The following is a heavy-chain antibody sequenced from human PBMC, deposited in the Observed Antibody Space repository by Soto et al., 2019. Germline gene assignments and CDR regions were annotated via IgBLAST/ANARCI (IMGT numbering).Heavy chain of an antibody. J-gene: IGHJ5*02. CDR3: AKNRMTGQAHYDL. CDR1: GFTFSNYA. V-gene: IGHV3-23*01. CDR2: ISGDGVYT. D-gene: IGHD3-9*01. Sequence: GGSLRLSCAASGFTFSNYAMTWVRQAPGKGLEWVSAISGDGVYTYYADSVKGRFTTSRDNSKTTLYLQLSSLRSEDTAVYYCAKNRMTGQAHYDLWGQGTPVTVSS.